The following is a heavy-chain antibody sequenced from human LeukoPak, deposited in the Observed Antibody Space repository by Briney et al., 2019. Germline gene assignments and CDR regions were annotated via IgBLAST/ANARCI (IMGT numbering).Heavy chain of an antibody. J-gene: IGHJ4*02. Sequence: GGSLRLSCAASGFPVSSNYMTWVRQAPQKGLEWVSTIHSDGTTYYVDSVKGRFLISRDISQNTVYLEMNSLRAEDTAVYYCAREGWEELGHYFDYWGQGTVVTVSS. CDR3: AREGWEELGHYFDY. CDR1: GFPVSSNY. CDR2: IHSDGTT. D-gene: IGHD1-26*01. V-gene: IGHV3-53*01.